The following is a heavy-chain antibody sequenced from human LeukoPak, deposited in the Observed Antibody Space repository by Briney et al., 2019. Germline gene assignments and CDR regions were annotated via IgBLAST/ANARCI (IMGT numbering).Heavy chain of an antibody. Sequence: GGSLRLSCAASGFTFSSYAMAWIRQEPGKGLEWVSTVTNSGSSTYYADSVKGRFTISRDNSKNTLFLQMNSLRAEDTAVYYCAKEDYGGNSKTFDIWGQGTMVTVSS. CDR1: GFTFSSYA. V-gene: IGHV3-23*01. D-gene: IGHD4-23*01. J-gene: IGHJ3*02. CDR3: AKEDYGGNSKTFDI. CDR2: VTNSGSST.